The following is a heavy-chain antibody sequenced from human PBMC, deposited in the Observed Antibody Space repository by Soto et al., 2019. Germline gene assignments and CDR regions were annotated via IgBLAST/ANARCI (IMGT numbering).Heavy chain of an antibody. CDR3: ARGFEGFDY. D-gene: IGHD3-16*01. Sequence: QLQLQESGSGLVKPSQTLSLTCAVSGGSISSGGYSWSWIRQPPGKGLEWIGYIYHSGSTYYNPSRKRRLTISVARAKNPFSLKLSSVTAADTAVYYCARGFEGFDYWGQGPLVAVSS. CDR1: GGSISSGGYS. V-gene: IGHV4-30-2*01. J-gene: IGHJ4*02. CDR2: IYHSGST.